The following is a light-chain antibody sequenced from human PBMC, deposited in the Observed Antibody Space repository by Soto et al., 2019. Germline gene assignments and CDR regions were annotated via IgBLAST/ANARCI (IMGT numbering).Light chain of an antibody. J-gene: IGKJ5*01. Sequence: DIQLTQSPSFLSASVGDRVTITCRASQDISTYLAWYQQKPGKAPKLLIFAASTWQNGVPSRFSGSGSGTEFTVTITSLQPEDFATYYCQQRKSYPITFGQGTRLEIK. CDR1: QDISTY. CDR2: AAS. V-gene: IGKV1-9*01. CDR3: QQRKSYPIT.